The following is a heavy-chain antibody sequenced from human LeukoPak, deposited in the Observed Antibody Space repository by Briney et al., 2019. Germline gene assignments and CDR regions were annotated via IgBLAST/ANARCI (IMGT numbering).Heavy chain of an antibody. CDR2: INIGGTNT. CDR3: ATDGAGFDT. Sequence: GGSLRLSCAASGFTFNDYYMSWIRQAPGKGLEWLSYINIGGTNTNYADSEKGRFTISRDNAKKSLYLEMNNLRAEDTAVYYCATDGAGFDTWGQGVLVTVSS. CDR1: GFTFNDYY. J-gene: IGHJ5*02. V-gene: IGHV3-11*01.